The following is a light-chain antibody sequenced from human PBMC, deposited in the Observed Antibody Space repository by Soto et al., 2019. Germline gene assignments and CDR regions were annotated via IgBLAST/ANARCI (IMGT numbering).Light chain of an antibody. Sequence: DIQMTQSPSSLSASVGDRVTTTCRASQSISTFLNWYQQKPGNAPKSLIYAASNLQSGVPSRFSGSGSGTDFTLTISSLQPEDFATYYCQQSFSSPRAFGPGTKVDIK. CDR1: QSISTF. CDR2: AAS. V-gene: IGKV1-39*01. J-gene: IGKJ1*01. CDR3: QQSFSSPRA.